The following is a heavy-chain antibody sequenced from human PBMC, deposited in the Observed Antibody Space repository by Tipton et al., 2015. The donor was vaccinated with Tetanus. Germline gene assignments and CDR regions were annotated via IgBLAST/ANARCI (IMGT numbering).Heavy chain of an antibody. J-gene: IGHJ6*02. Sequence: SLRLSCEGSGFTLSRYWMHWVRQAPGTGLVWVAGINSDGSARSYADSVKGRFTISRDNAKDTLHLQMNSLRVEDTAVYYCATRGGTPSSFYYGMDVWGQGTTVTVSS. CDR3: ATRGGTPSSFYYGMDV. V-gene: IGHV3-74*01. D-gene: IGHD6-6*01. CDR1: GFTLSRYW. CDR2: INSDGSAR.